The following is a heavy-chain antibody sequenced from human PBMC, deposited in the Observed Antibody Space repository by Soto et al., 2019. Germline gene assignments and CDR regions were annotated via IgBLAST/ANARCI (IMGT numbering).Heavy chain of an antibody. CDR3: AGGHGEQRSYYYGMDV. CDR1: GLSFSSYE. J-gene: IGHJ6*02. V-gene: IGHV3-48*03. Sequence: GGSLRLSCAASGLSFSSYEMNWVRQAPGKGLEWVSHISRSGSIKYYADSVKGRFTISRDNAKNSLFLQMNSLRAEDTAVYYCAGGHGEQRSYYYGMDVWGQGTTVTVSS. CDR2: ISRSGSIK. D-gene: IGHD3-10*01.